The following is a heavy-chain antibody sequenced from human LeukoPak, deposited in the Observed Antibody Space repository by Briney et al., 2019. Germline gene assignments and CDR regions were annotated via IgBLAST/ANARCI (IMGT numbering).Heavy chain of an antibody. CDR2: INPGGGST. CDR1: GYTFTSYY. CDR3: ARDMGWYDFDY. V-gene: IGHV1-46*01. Sequence: ASVKVSCKASGYTFTSYYMHWVRQAPGQGLERMGIINPGGGSTTYTQNFQGRVTMTRDTSTSTVYMELSSLRSEDTAVYYCARDMGWYDFDYWGQGTLVTVSS. J-gene: IGHJ4*02. D-gene: IGHD6-13*01.